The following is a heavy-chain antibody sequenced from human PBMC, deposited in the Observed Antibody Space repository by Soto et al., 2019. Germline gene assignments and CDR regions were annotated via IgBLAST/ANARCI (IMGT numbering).Heavy chain of an antibody. Sequence: QIALKESGPTLVKPTQTLTLTCTFSGFSLSTSGVGVGWIRQPPGKALEWLALIYWDDDKRYSPSLKSRLTITQDPSNNQVVLTMTNMDPVDTATYYCAHGLRELPPHYWGQGTLVTVSS. D-gene: IGHD1-26*01. V-gene: IGHV2-5*02. CDR2: IYWDDDK. J-gene: IGHJ4*02. CDR3: AHGLRELPPHY. CDR1: GFSLSTSGVG.